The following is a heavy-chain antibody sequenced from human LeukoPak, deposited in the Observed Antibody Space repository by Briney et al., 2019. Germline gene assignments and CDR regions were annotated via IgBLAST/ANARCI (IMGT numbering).Heavy chain of an antibody. J-gene: IGHJ4*02. D-gene: IGHD3-9*01. Sequence: ASVKVSCKASGYTFTSYAMHWVRQAPGQSLEWMGWINTGNSNTKYSQEFQGRVTITRDTSASTAYMELSSLRSEDTAVYYCASAPYDILTGYYYWGQGTLVTVSS. CDR2: INTGNSNT. CDR3: ASAPYDILTGYYY. V-gene: IGHV1-3*03. CDR1: GYTFTSYA.